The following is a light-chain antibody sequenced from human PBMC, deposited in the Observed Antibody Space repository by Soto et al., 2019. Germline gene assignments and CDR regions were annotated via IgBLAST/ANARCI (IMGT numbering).Light chain of an antibody. V-gene: IGLV2-14*01. CDR1: SSDVGGSNY. Sequence: QSVLTQPASVSGSPGQSITISCTGTSSDVGGSNYVSWYQQHPGKAPKLMIYDVHNRPSGISNRFSGSKSGNTASLTISGLQAEDEADYYCSSYRSGSTLVFGGGTKXTV. CDR3: SSYRSGSTLV. CDR2: DVH. J-gene: IGLJ2*01.